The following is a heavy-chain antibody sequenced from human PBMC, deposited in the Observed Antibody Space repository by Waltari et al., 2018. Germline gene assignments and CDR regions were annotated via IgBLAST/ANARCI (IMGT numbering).Heavy chain of an antibody. CDR2: LNEGGSDR. Sequence: EVQLVESGGGLVQPGGSLRLSCAASGFAFSSYWMTWVRQAPGKGLEWVANLNEGGSDRYYVDSVRGRFTISRDNAKNSLYLQMNSLRAEDTAVYYCARRYFNDAFDIWGQGTMVTVSS. V-gene: IGHV3-7*01. J-gene: IGHJ3*02. D-gene: IGHD1-1*01. CDR3: ARRYFNDAFDI. CDR1: GFAFSSYW.